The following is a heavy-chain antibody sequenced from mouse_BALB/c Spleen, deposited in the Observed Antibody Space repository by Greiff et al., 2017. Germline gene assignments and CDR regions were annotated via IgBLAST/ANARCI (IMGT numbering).Heavy chain of an antibody. CDR2: IGSGGST. CDR3: ARDGYYAYAMDY. J-gene: IGHJ4*01. Sequence: EVMLVESGGGLVKPGGSLKLSCAASGFTFSSYAMSWVRQTPEKRLEWVASIGSGGSTYYPDSVKGRFTISRDNARNILYLQMSSLRSEDTAMYYCARDGYYAYAMDYWGQGTSVTVSS. CDR1: GFTFSSYA. V-gene: IGHV5-6-5*01. D-gene: IGHD2-3*01.